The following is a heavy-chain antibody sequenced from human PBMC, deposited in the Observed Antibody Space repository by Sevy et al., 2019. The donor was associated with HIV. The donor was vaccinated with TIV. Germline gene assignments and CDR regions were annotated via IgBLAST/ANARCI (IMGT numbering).Heavy chain of an antibody. CDR3: AKAALRFLEWYNWFDP. CDR2: ISYDGSNK. CDR1: GFTFSSYD. Sequence: GGSLILSCAASGFTFSSYDMHWVRQAPGKGLEWVAVISYDGSNKYYTDSMKGRFTISRDNSKNTLYLQMNSLRAEDMAVYYCAKAALRFLEWYNWFDPWGQGTLVTVSS. J-gene: IGHJ5*02. V-gene: IGHV3-30*18. D-gene: IGHD3-3*01.